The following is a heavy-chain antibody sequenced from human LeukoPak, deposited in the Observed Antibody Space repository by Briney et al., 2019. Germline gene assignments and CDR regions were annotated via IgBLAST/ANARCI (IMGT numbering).Heavy chain of an antibody. V-gene: IGHV3-7*01. CDR2: IKEDGSVK. Sequence: GGSLRLSCAASGSTFSSYSMNWVRQAPGKGLEWVANIKEDGSVKHYVDSVKGRFSISRDNAEDSLSLQMNSLRVEDTAVYFCARDPGRGGKAVMDYWGQGTLVTVSS. CDR1: GSTFSSYS. J-gene: IGHJ4*02. D-gene: IGHD3-16*01. CDR3: ARDPGRGGKAVMDY.